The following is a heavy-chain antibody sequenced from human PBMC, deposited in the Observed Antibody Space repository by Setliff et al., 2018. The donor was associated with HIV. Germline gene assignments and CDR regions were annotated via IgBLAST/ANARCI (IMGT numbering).Heavy chain of an antibody. Sequence: SETLSLTCTVSGGYITTYYWSWIRQPPGKGLDWIGYIYYSGSTNYNPSLKSRVTMSVDTSKNRFSLKLNSVTAADTAVYYCARLNQQWLVRDSGSNWFDPWGQGILVTVSS. V-gene: IGHV4-59*08. CDR3: ARLNQQWLVRDSGSNWFDP. CDR1: GGYITTYY. D-gene: IGHD6-19*01. CDR2: IYYSGST. J-gene: IGHJ5*02.